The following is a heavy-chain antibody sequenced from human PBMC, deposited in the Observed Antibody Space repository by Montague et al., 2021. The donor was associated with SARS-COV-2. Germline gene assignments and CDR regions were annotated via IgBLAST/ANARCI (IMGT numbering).Heavy chain of an antibody. D-gene: IGHD6-19*01. CDR2: FHYSGRS. CDR3: AKVAGSLDTFVI. CDR1: GGSINSYS. Sequence: SETLSLTCNVSGGSINSYSWSWIRQPPGKGLEWIANFHYSGRSDHNPSLESRVTISVDTSKNQFSLSLSSVTAADTAVYYCAKVAGSLDTFVIWGRGTMVTVAS. V-gene: IGHV4-59*08. J-gene: IGHJ3*02.